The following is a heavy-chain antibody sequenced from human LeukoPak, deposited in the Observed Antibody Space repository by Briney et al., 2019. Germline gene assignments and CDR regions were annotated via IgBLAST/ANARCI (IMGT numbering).Heavy chain of an antibody. D-gene: IGHD6-6*01. CDR1: GFTFGDYA. CDR2: IRSKAYGGTT. Sequence: PGRSLRLSCTASGFTFGDYAMSWVRQAPGKGLEWVGFIRSKAYGGTTEYAASVKGRFTISRDDSKSIAYLQMNSLKTEDTAVYYCTRVSSSSSGGYYYYYMDVWGKGTTVTVSS. V-gene: IGHV3-49*04. CDR3: TRVSSSSSGGYYYYYMDV. J-gene: IGHJ6*03.